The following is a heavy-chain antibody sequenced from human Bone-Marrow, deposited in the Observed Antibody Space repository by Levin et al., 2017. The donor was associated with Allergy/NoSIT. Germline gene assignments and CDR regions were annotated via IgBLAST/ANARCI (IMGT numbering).Heavy chain of an antibody. CDR3: AKGMYVVWFGESRTRVY. V-gene: IGHV3-23*01. CDR2: ISGSGGST. D-gene: IGHD3-10*01. CDR1: GFPFSSYA. J-gene: IGHJ4*02. Sequence: GGSLRLSCAGSGFPFSSYAMSWVHQAPGKGLEWVSAISGSGGSTYYADSVKGRFTISRDNSKNTLSLQMNSLRAEDTAVYYCAKGMYVVWFGESRTRVYRGQGTLVTVSS.